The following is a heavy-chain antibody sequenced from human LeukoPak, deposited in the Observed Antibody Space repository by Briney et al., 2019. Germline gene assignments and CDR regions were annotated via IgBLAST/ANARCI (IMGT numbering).Heavy chain of an antibody. CDR3: AKDHYYDTSGLFQH. CDR2: ISWNSGSI. Sequence: GGSLRLSCAASGFTFDDYAMHWVRQAPGKGLEWVSGISWNSGSIGYADSVKGRFTISRDNAKNSLFLQMNSLRAEDTALYYCAKDHYYDTSGLFQHWGQGTLVTVSS. D-gene: IGHD3-22*01. CDR1: GFTFDDYA. J-gene: IGHJ1*01. V-gene: IGHV3-9*01.